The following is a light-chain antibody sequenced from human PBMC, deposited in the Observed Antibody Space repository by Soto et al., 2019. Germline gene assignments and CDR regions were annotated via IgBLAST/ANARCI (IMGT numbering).Light chain of an antibody. CDR3: QQYGSSPQLT. CDR2: GAS. CDR1: QSVSSSY. V-gene: IGKV3-20*01. Sequence: EIVLTQSPGTLSVSPWERATLSCRASQSVSSSYLAWYQQKPGQAPRLLLYGASSRATGIPDRFSGSGSGTDFTLTISRLEPEDFAVYYCQQYGSSPQLTFGQGTKVDIK. J-gene: IGKJ1*01.